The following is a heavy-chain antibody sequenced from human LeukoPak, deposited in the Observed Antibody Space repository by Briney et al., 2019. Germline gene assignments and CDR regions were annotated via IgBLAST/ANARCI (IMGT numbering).Heavy chain of an antibody. Sequence: SETLSLTCTVSGGSFSSYYWSWIRQPPGKGLEWIGYIYYSGSTNYNPSLKSRVTISVDTSKNQFSLKLSSVTAADTAVYYCARFGITVVRGGKYYFDYWGQGTLVTVSS. V-gene: IGHV4-59*08. CDR3: ARFGITVVRGGKYYFDY. CDR2: IYYSGST. J-gene: IGHJ4*02. CDR1: GGSFSSYY. D-gene: IGHD3-10*01.